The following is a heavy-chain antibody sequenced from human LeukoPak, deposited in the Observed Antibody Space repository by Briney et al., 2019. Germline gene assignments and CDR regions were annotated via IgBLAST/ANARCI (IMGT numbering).Heavy chain of an antibody. J-gene: IGHJ3*02. D-gene: IGHD5-18*01. CDR2: INPNSGGT. CDR3: ASGVIRGYSYGGAFDI. Sequence: ASVKVSCEASGYTFTGYYMHWVRQAPGQGLEWMGWINPNSGGTNYAQKFQGRVTMTRDTSISTAYMELSRLRSDDTAVYYCASGVIRGYSYGGAFDIWGQGTMVTVSS. CDR1: GYTFTGYY. V-gene: IGHV1-2*02.